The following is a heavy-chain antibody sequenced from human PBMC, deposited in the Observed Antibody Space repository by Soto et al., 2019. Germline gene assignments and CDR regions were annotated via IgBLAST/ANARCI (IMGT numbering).Heavy chain of an antibody. V-gene: IGHV3-66*01. CDR2: IYRGSST. Sequence: PGGSLRLSCAASGFTVSSSYMSWVRQAPGKGLEWVSVIYRGSSTYYADSVMGRFTISRDNSKNTLYLQMNSLRAEDTAVYYCARDRWNGDTDWYYYMAVRGKGTTVTVSS. CDR3: ARDRWNGDTDWYYYMAV. D-gene: IGHD2-21*02. CDR1: GFTVSSSY. J-gene: IGHJ6*03.